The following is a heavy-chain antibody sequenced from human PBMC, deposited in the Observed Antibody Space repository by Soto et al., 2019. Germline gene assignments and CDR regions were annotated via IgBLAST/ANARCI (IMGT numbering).Heavy chain of an antibody. J-gene: IGHJ4*02. Sequence: SETLSLSCSISGGSITSDDWWSWVRQTPDKGLEWIGEIYHSGSTNYNPSLMSRVTISVDESKNQFSLKLSSVTAADTAVYYCARDGRDGYNLGYWGQGTLVTVSS. CDR3: ARDGRDGYNLGY. CDR1: GGSITSDDW. D-gene: IGHD5-12*01. V-gene: IGHV4-4*02. CDR2: IYHSGST.